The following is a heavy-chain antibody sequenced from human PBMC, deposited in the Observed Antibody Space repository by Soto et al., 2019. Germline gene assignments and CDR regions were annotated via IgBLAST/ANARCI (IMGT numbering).Heavy chain of an antibody. V-gene: IGHV4-39*01. J-gene: IGHJ4*02. CDR3: ARQVRTSGYDYGTQREDGY. CDR2: IYYSGST. D-gene: IGHD5-12*01. Sequence: SETLSLTCTVSGGSISSSSYYWGWIRQPPGKGLEWIGSIYYSGSTYYNPSLKSRVTISVDTSKNQFSLKLSSVTAADTAVYYCARQVRTSGYDYGTQREDGYWGQGTLVTVSS. CDR1: GGSISSSSYY.